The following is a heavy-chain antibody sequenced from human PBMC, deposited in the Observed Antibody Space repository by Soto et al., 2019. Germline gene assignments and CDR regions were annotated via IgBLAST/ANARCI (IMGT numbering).Heavy chain of an antibody. D-gene: IGHD6-6*01. CDR2: IWYDGSNK. CDR3: ARDAIAARRDHCYYGMVV. CDR1: GFTFSSYG. V-gene: IGHV3-33*01. J-gene: IGHJ6*02. Sequence: GGSLRLSCAASGFTFSSYGMHWVRQAPGKGLEWVAVIWYDGSNKYYADSVKGRFTISRDNSKNTLCLQMNSLRAEDTAVYYCARDAIAARRDHCYYGMVVWGPGTSLTV.